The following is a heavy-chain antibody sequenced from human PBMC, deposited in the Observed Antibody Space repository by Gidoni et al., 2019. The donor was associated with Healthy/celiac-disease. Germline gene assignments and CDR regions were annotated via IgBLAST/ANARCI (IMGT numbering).Heavy chain of an antibody. CDR1: GLHFDDYA. CDR2: ISWNSGSI. J-gene: IGHJ4*02. D-gene: IGHD3-22*01. V-gene: IGHV3-9*01. Sequence: EVQLVASGGGLVQPGRSLRLSCAASGLHFDDYAMHWVRQAPGKGLEWVSGISWNSGSIGYADSVKGRFTISRDNAKNSLYLQMNSLRAEDTALYYCAKDAYYYDSSGYSDYWGQGTLVTVSS. CDR3: AKDAYYYDSSGYSDY.